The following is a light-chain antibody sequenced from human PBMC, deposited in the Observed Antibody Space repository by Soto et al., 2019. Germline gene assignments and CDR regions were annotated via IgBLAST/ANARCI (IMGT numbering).Light chain of an antibody. Sequence: EIVMTQSPATLSVSLGDRATLSCRASQSVSSNLAWYQQKPGQAPRLLIYGASTSATGIPARFSGSGSGTEFTLPISSMQSEDFAVYYCQQYNNWPSLTFGQGTKVEIK. J-gene: IGKJ1*01. CDR3: QQYNNWPSLT. CDR1: QSVSSN. CDR2: GAS. V-gene: IGKV3-15*01.